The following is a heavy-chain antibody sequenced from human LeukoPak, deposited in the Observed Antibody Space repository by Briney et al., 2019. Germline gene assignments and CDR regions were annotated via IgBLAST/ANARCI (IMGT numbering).Heavy chain of an antibody. V-gene: IGHV1-8*03. Sequence: GASVKVSCKASGYTFTSYDINWVPQATGQGLEWMGWMNPNSGNTGYAQKFQGRVTITRNTSISTAYMELSSLSSEDTAVYYDARDYDSSGYYQSDPWGQGTLVTVSS. CDR3: ARDYDSSGYYQSDP. CDR1: GYTFTSYD. D-gene: IGHD3-22*01. J-gene: IGHJ5*02. CDR2: MNPNSGNT.